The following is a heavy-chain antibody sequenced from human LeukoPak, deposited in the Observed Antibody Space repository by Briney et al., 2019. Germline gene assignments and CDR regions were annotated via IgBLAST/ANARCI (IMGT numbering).Heavy chain of an antibody. CDR1: GFTFSSYS. Sequence: PGGSLRLSCAASGFTFSSYSMNWVRQAPGKGLEWVSYISSSSSTIYYADSVKGRFTISRDNAKNSLYLQMNSLRAEDTAVYYCARIGWAGMAGTCYWGQGTLVTVSS. D-gene: IGHD6-19*01. V-gene: IGHV3-48*04. CDR3: ARIGWAGMAGTCY. J-gene: IGHJ4*02. CDR2: ISSSSSTI.